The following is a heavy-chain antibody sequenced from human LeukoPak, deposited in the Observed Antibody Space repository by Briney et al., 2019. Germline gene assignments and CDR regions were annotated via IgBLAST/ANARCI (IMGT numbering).Heavy chain of an antibody. CDR3: AKSSVAGTLAYFDY. V-gene: IGHV3-9*01. D-gene: IGHD6-19*01. CDR2: ISWNSGSI. Sequence: GGSLRLSCAASGFTFDDYAMHWVRQAPGKGLEWVSGISWNSGSIGYADSVKGRFTISRDNAKNSLYLQMNSLRAEDTAVYYCAKSSVAGTLAYFDYWGQGTLVTVSS. CDR1: GFTFDDYA. J-gene: IGHJ4*02.